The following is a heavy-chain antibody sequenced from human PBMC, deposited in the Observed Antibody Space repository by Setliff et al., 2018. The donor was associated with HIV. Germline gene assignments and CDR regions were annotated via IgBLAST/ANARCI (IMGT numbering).Heavy chain of an antibody. CDR1: GYTFTSYA. CDR2: INAGNGNT. D-gene: IGHD6-19*01. V-gene: IGHV1-3*01. J-gene: IGHJ4*02. Sequence: ASVKVSCKASGYTFTSYAMHWVRQAPGQRLEWMGWINAGNGNTRYSQTFQGRVTITRDTSASTAYMELSSLRSEDTAVYYCARRTDSSGWPFDSWGRGTLVTVSS. CDR3: ARRTDSSGWPFDS.